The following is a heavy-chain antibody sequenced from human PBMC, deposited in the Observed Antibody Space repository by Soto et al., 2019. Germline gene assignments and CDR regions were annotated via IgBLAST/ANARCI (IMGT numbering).Heavy chain of an antibody. J-gene: IGHJ5*02. D-gene: IGHD1-7*01. CDR1: GGSFNGYY. CDR2: INHSGNT. Sequence: QVQLQQWGAGLLKPSETLSLTCALSGGSFNGYYWSWIRQIPGKGLEWIGEINHSGNTNYNPSLKSRVSIVADTSKSQFSLRRYYLTAADTAVYYCARAIGYDRNWPVSRINNWFDPWGRGTLVTVSS. CDR3: ARAIGYDRNWPVSRINNWFDP. V-gene: IGHV4-34*02.